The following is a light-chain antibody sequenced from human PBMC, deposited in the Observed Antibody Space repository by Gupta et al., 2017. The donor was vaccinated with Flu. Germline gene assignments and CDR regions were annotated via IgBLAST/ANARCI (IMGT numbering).Light chain of an antibody. CDR3: QQYNSYSGT. J-gene: IGKJ2*01. CDR2: KAS. V-gene: IGKV1-5*03. CDR1: QSISSW. Sequence: GDRVTITCRASQSISSWLAWYQQKPGKAPKLLIYKASSLESGVPSRFSGSGSGTEFTLTISSLQPDDFATYYCQQYNSYSGTFGQGTKLEIK.